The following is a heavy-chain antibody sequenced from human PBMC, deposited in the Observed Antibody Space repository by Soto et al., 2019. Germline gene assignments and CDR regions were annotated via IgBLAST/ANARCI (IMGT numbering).Heavy chain of an antibody. J-gene: IGHJ5*02. V-gene: IGHV1-69*13. D-gene: IGHD3-10*01. CDR3: AREPSGPVGELFP. CDR2: IIPIFGTA. Sequence: SVKVSCKASGGTFSSYAISWVRQAPGQGLEWMGGIIPIFGTANYAQKFQGRVTITADESTSTAYMELSSLRSEDTAVYYCAREPSGPVGELFPWGQGTLVTVSS. CDR1: GGTFSSYA.